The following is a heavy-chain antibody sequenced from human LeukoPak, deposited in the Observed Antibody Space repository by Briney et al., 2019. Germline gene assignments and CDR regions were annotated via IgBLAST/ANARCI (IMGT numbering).Heavy chain of an antibody. CDR2: TYYRSKWFN. CDR3: ARELGRRGIDY. CDR1: GDSVSSNSAT. Sequence: SQTVSLTCAISGDSVSSNSATWTFIRQSPSRGLEWLGRTYYRSKWFNEYAVSGKSRITINTDTSKNQFSLQLTSVTPEDTAMYFCARELGRRGIDYWGQGTLVTVSS. D-gene: IGHD3-10*01. V-gene: IGHV6-1*01. J-gene: IGHJ4*02.